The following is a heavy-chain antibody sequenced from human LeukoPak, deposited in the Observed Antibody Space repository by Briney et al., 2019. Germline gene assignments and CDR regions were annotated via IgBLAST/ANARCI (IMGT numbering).Heavy chain of an antibody. V-gene: IGHV3-23*01. CDR1: GFTFSNFA. CDR3: AKGAAAGTVDWFDP. D-gene: IGHD6-19*01. J-gene: IGHJ5*02. CDR2: ITGYGAT. Sequence: GGSLRLSCAASGFTFSNFAMMWVRQAPGTGLQWVSTITGYGATFYADSVRGRFTIFRDTSMNTLFLQMNSLGAEDTAVYYCAKGAAAGTVDWFDPWGQETLVTVPS.